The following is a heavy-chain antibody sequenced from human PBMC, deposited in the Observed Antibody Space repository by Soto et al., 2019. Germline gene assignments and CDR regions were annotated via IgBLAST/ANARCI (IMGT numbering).Heavy chain of an antibody. J-gene: IGHJ4*02. CDR2: ISYDGSNK. CDR3: AKDYELLVFDY. V-gene: IGHV3-30*18. D-gene: IGHD1-26*01. Sequence: GGSLRLSCAASGFTFSSYGMHWVRQAPGKGLEWVAVISYDGSNKYYADSVKGRFTISRDNSKNTLYLQMNSLRAEDTAVYYCAKDYELLVFDYWGQGTLVTVSS. CDR1: GFTFSSYG.